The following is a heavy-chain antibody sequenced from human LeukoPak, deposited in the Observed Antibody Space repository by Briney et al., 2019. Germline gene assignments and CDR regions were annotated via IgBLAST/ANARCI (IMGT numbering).Heavy chain of an antibody. CDR1: GFTFSSYA. D-gene: IGHD6-19*01. V-gene: IGHV3-30-3*01. CDR2: ISYDGSNK. J-gene: IGHJ3*02. Sequence: PGGSLRLSCAASGFTFSSYAMHWVRQAPGKGLEWVAVISYDGSNKYYADSVKGRFTISRDNAKNSLYLQMNSLRAEDMALYYCAKGIAVAGPGAFDIWGQGTMVTVSS. CDR3: AKGIAVAGPGAFDI.